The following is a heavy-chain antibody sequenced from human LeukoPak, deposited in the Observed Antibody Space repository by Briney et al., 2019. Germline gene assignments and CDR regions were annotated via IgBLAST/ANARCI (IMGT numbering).Heavy chain of an antibody. D-gene: IGHD2-15*01. CDR1: GGSISSGNW. CDR2: IYHGGST. Sequence: PSGTLSLTCAVSGGSISSGNWWSWVRPPPGKGLEWIGEIYHGGSTNYNPSLKSRVTISVDNSNNQFSLKLSSVTAADTALYFCAREGSGGYSLGHWGQGTLVTVSS. J-gene: IGHJ4*02. CDR3: AREGSGGYSLGH. V-gene: IGHV4-4*02.